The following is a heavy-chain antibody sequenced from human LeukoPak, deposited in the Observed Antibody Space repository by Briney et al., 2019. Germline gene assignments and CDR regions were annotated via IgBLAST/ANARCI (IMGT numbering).Heavy chain of an antibody. Sequence: SRTLSLTCTVSGGSTSSGDYYWSWIRQSPEKGLEWIGYIYYSGSTYYNPSLKSRVTISVDTSKNQFSLKLSSVTAAVTAVYYCARDTPSWAVGGTRTGMDVWGKGTTVTVSS. CDR2: IYYSGST. D-gene: IGHD6-19*01. CDR1: GGSTSSGDYY. CDR3: ARDTPSWAVGGTRTGMDV. V-gene: IGHV4-30-4*08. J-gene: IGHJ6*03.